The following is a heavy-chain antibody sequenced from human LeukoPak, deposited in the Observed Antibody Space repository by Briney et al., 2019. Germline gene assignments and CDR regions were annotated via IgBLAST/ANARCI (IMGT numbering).Heavy chain of an antibody. CDR2: IWHDGSKT. Sequence: QPGGSLRLSCAASGFIFSSNGMHWVRQAPGKGPEWVADIWHDGSKTYYADSVKGRFTISRDNSKNTLYLQMNSLRAEDTAVYYCAKHGAEDGYNLDYWGQGTLVTVSS. D-gene: IGHD5-24*01. CDR3: AKHGAEDGYNLDY. V-gene: IGHV3-30*02. J-gene: IGHJ4*02. CDR1: GFIFSSNG.